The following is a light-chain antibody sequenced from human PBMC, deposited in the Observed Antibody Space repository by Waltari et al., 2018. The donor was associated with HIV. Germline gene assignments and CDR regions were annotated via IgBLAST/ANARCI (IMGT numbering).Light chain of an antibody. CDR1: QDIRKF. J-gene: IGKJ5*01. Sequence: DIEMTQSPSSLSASVGDRVTITCQASQDIRKFLNWYQQKPGRAPKVLIYDASKLESGVPSRFSGSGSGTDFTFTITGLQPEDIATYYCQQYDNFPITFGQGTRLEIK. V-gene: IGKV1-33*01. CDR3: QQYDNFPIT. CDR2: DAS.